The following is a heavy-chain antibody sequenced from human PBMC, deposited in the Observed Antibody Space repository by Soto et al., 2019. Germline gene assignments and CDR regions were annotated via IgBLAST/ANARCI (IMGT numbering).Heavy chain of an antibody. CDR2: IHPLDSET. CDR3: SKLGFPGPIYSDS. CDR1: GYNFTAFW. D-gene: IGHD3-9*01. V-gene: IGHV5-51*01. Sequence: PGESLKISCKVSGYNFTAFWLGWVRQMPGKGLEWMANIHPLDSETNYGPSFQGQVKISADKSITTAFLHWSSLKASDTGIYFCSKLGFPGPIYSDSRGQGSLVTVYS. J-gene: IGHJ4*02.